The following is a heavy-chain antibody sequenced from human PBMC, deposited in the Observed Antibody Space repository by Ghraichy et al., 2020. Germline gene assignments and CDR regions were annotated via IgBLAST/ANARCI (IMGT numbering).Heavy chain of an antibody. J-gene: IGHJ4*02. V-gene: IGHV5-51*01. CDR3: ARQGSRLTGSTPLGFDY. CDR2: IYPGDSGT. D-gene: IGHD1-7*01. Sequence: GESLNISCKGSGYSFTRHWIGWVRQMPGKGLEWMGFIYPGDSGTRYSPSFQGQVTISADKSISTAYLQWNNLKASDTAMYHCARQGSRLTGSTPLGFDYWGQGTPVTVSA. CDR1: GYSFTRHW.